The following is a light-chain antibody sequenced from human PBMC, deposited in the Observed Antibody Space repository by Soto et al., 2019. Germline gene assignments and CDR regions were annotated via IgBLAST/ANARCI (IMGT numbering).Light chain of an antibody. Sequence: QSVLTQPASVSGSPGQSITISCTGTSSEVGSYNLVSWYQQHPGKAPKLMIYEDIERPSGVSNRFSGSKSGNTASLTISGLQTEDGADYSCCSYAGGTSVVFGGGTQVTVL. CDR2: EDI. V-gene: IGLV2-23*01. J-gene: IGLJ2*01. CDR3: CSYAGGTSVV. CDR1: SSEVGSYNL.